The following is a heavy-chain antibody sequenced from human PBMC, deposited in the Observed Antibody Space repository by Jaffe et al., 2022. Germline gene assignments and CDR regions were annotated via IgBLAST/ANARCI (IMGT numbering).Heavy chain of an antibody. V-gene: IGHV1-18*01. CDR1: GYTFTNYG. Sequence: QVQLVQSGGEVKKPGASVKVSCKASGYTFTNYGITWVRQAPGQGLEWMGWIGTFNANTNYAQRFQGRVTMTTDTSTSTAYMELRSLTSDDTAVYYCARDGAGYVLRPDFWGQGTLVTVSS. J-gene: IGHJ4*02. D-gene: IGHD5-12*01. CDR3: ARDGAGYVLRPDF. CDR2: IGTFNANT.